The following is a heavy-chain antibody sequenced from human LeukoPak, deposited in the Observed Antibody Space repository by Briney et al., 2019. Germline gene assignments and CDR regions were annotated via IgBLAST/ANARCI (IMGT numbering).Heavy chain of an antibody. V-gene: IGHV3-7*01. J-gene: IGHJ4*02. CDR1: GFTFSGYW. CDR2: INLDGSVI. D-gene: IGHD3-22*01. CDR3: ATSDDSSGSD. Sequence: GGSLRLSCAASGFTFSGYWMSWVRQAPGKGLEWVANINLDGSVIHYVDSAKGRFTISRDNAKNSLYLQMNYLGAEDTALYYCATSDDSSGSDWGQGTLVTVSS.